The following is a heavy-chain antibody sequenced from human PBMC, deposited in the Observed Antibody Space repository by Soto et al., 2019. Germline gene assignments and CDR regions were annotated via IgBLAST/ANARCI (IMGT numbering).Heavy chain of an antibody. CDR3: AMTYDIPWGIDY. CDR2: IYSGGST. J-gene: IGHJ4*02. CDR1: GFTVSSNY. D-gene: IGHD3-9*01. Sequence: GGSLRLSCAASGFTVSSNYMSWVRQAPGKGLEWVSVIYSGGSTYYADSVKGRFTISRDNSKNTLYLQMNSLRAEDTAVYYCAMTYDIPWGIDYWGQGTLVTVSS. V-gene: IGHV3-66*01.